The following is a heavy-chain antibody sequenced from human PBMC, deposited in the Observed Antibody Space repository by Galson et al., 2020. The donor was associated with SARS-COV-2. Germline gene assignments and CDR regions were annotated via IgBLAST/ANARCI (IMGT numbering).Heavy chain of an antibody. J-gene: IGHJ5*02. V-gene: IGHV3-7*01. Sequence: GESLKISCAASGFIFSSFWMSWVRQAPGKGLEWVANIKQDVNGKNYVDSVRGRFTISRDNAKNSLYLQMNSLRADDTAVYYCARASQGWFDPWGQGTLVTVSS. CDR1: GFIFSSFW. CDR3: ARASQGWFDP. CDR2: IKQDVNGK.